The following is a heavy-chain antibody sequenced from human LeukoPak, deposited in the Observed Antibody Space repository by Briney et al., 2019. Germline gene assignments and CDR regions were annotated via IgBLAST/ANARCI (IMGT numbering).Heavy chain of an antibody. CDR2: ISSSSSYI. J-gene: IGHJ6*03. CDR1: GFTFSSYS. V-gene: IGHV3-21*04. CDR3: ARGQTHYYYYMDV. Sequence: PGGSLRLXCAASGFTFSSYSMNWVRQAPGKGLEWVSSISSSSSYIYYADSVKGRFTISRDNAKNSLYLQMNSLRAEDTAVYYCARGQTHYYYYMDVWGKGTTVTVSS.